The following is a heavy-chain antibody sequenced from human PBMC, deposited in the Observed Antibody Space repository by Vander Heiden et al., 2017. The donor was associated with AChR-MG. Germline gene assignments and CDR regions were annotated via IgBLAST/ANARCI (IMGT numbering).Heavy chain of an antibody. Sequence: EVQLLESGGGLVQPGGSLRLSCAASGFTFSNYALHWVRQAPGKGLEWVSAITGSGGSTYYADSVKGRFTISRDNSKNTLYLEMNSLRAEDTAVYHCAKRGGGTVSTRWFDPWGQGTLVTVSS. D-gene: IGHD4-4*01. V-gene: IGHV3-23*01. CDR1: GFTFSNYA. CDR2: ITGSGGST. CDR3: AKRGGGTVSTRWFDP. J-gene: IGHJ5*02.